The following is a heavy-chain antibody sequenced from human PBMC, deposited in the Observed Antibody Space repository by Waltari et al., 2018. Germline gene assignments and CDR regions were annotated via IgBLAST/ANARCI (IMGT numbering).Heavy chain of an antibody. J-gene: IGHJ4*02. CDR3: ARNSSGWSFDS. D-gene: IGHD6-19*01. CDR2: MWHGGST. Sequence: QVQLQESGPGLVKPSETLSVTCTVSGDSIRSNYYWGWIRQPPGKGLEWIGTMWHGGSTYHTPSLKSRVSISMDTSKNQFSLKLNSVTAADTAVYYCARNSSGWSFDSWGQGTLVTVSS. CDR1: GDSIRSNYY. V-gene: IGHV4-38-2*02.